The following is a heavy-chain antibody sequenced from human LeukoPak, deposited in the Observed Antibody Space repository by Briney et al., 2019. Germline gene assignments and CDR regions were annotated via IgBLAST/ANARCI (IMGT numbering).Heavy chain of an antibody. D-gene: IGHD1-26*01. CDR2: ISGSGDGT. Sequence: GGSLRLSCAASGFTFSSYAMSWVRQAPGKGLEWVSTISGSGDGTYYADSVKGRLTISRDKSKNTLYLQMNSLRAEGTAVYYCARLFSGTSSWFDYWGQGTLVTVSS. CDR3: ARLFSGTSSWFDY. V-gene: IGHV3-23*01. CDR1: GFTFSSYA. J-gene: IGHJ4*02.